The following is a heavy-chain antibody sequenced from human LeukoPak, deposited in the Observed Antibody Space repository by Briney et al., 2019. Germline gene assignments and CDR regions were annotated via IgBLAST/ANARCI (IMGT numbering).Heavy chain of an antibody. CDR1: GFTFSSYS. Sequence: GGSLRLSCAASGFTFSSYSMNWVRQAPGKGLEWVSVFFRGGSTYYADSVQGRFTISRDNSKNTFYLQMNSLRAEDTAVYYCARGVSLFGVVDLNCFDSWGQGTRVTVSS. V-gene: IGHV3-66*01. CDR2: FFRGGST. D-gene: IGHD3-3*01. J-gene: IGHJ4*02. CDR3: ARGVSLFGVVDLNCFDS.